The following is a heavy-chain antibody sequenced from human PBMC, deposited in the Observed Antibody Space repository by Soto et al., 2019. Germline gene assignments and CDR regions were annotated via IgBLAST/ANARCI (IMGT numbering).Heavy chain of an antibody. CDR3: AGDRIAEGATFDGFDP. J-gene: IGHJ5*02. D-gene: IGHD6-13*01. V-gene: IGHV1-69*01. CDR1: GGTFSSDA. CDR2: IIPICGTA. Sequence: QVQLVQSGAEVKKPGSSVKVSCKASGGTFSSDAISWVRQAPGQGLEWMGGIIPICGTANYAQKFQGRGTINADESKSTAYMELSSVRSEDTAVYYCAGDRIAEGATFDGFDPWGQGTLVTVSS.